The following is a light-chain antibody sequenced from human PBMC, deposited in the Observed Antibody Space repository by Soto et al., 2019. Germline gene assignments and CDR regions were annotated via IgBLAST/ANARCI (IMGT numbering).Light chain of an antibody. CDR2: GAS. CDR3: QQFGSSMYT. V-gene: IGKV3-20*01. Sequence: ELVLTQSPGTLSLSPGERATLSCRASQSVSSSYLAWYQQKLGQAPRLLIYGASSRATGIPDRFSGSGSETDCTLTISRLEPEDYAVYYCQQFGSSMYTFGQGTKLESK. J-gene: IGKJ2*01. CDR1: QSVSSSY.